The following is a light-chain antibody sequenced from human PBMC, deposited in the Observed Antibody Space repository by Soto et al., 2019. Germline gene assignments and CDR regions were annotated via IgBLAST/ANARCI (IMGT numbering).Light chain of an antibody. V-gene: IGKV1-39*01. Sequence: EIQMTQSPSSKYDSVVHRLTITCXASQTISTYLNWYQQKPGKAPRLLIYDASSLLSGVPSRFSGSGSGTDFTLTIASLQPEDFSTYYCQQSDSTPYTFGQGTKVDI. CDR1: QTISTY. CDR3: QQSDSTPYT. J-gene: IGKJ2*01. CDR2: DAS.